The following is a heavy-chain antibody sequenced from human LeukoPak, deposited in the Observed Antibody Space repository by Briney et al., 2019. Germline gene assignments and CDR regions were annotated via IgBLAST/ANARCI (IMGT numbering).Heavy chain of an antibody. D-gene: IGHD3-22*01. J-gene: IGHJ3*02. CDR2: INRDGGQR. CDR3: ARDISPDDYFDSHKCYYDAFDI. Sequence: GGSLRLSCAASGFNLSGYWMTWVRQGPGKGLEWVANINRDGGQRSYVDSVKGRFAISRDNAKNSLYLQMSSLKTEHTAVYYCARDISPDDYFDSHKCYYDAFDIWGQGTLVTVSS. CDR1: GFNLSGYW. V-gene: IGHV3-7*04.